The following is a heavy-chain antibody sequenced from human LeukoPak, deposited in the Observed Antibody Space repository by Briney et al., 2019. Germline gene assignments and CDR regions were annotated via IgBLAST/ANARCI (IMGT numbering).Heavy chain of an antibody. CDR2: IFYSGST. CDR1: GASISGSNYY. J-gene: IGHJ3*02. Sequence: PSETLSLTCIVSGASISGSNYYWGWIRQPPGMGLEWIGSIFYSGSTYYNPSLKSRVTISVDTSKNQFSLKLSSVTAADTAVYYCASWSDAFDIWGQGTMVTVSS. V-gene: IGHV4-39*01. D-gene: IGHD2-8*02. CDR3: ASWSDAFDI.